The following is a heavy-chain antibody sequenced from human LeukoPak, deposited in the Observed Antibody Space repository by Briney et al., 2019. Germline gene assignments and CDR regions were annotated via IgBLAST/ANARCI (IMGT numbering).Heavy chain of an antibody. D-gene: IGHD6-25*01. CDR3: AKVSGTPSCWFDP. CDR1: GFTFDDYG. V-gene: IGHV3-20*04. J-gene: IGHJ5*02. CDR2: INWNGGST. Sequence: GGSLRLSCAASGFTFDDYGMSWVRQAPGKGLEWVSGINWNGGSTGYADSVKGRFTISRDNAKNSLYLQMNSLRAEDTAVYYCAKVSGTPSCWFDPWGQGTLVTVSS.